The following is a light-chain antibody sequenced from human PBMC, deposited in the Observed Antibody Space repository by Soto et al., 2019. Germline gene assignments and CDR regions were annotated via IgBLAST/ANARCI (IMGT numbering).Light chain of an antibody. CDR1: SSDVGGYNY. CDR2: GVT. J-gene: IGLJ1*01. Sequence: QLVLTQPASVSGSPGQSITISCTGSSSDVGGYNYVSWYQQYPGKAPKVMIYGVTNRPSGVSNRFSGSKAGNTASLSISGLQAEDEADYYCTSYTSRSTLYVFGTGTKLTVL. CDR3: TSYTSRSTLYV. V-gene: IGLV2-14*01.